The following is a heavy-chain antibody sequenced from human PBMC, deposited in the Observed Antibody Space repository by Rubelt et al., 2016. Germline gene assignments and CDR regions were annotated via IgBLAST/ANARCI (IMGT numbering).Heavy chain of an antibody. V-gene: IGHV3-7*01. CDR2: IKQDGRDK. Sequence: EVQLVESGGGLVQPGGSLRLSCAASGFTFSTYWMTWVRRAPGKGLEWVANIKQDGRDKNDVDSVKGRFTISRDNAKNTLFLQMNSLRAEDTAVYYCARRCQIGGYYYYDMDVWGQGTTVTVSS. J-gene: IGHJ6*02. D-gene: IGHD2-15*01. CDR3: ARRCQIGGYYYYDMDV. CDR1: GFTFSTYW.